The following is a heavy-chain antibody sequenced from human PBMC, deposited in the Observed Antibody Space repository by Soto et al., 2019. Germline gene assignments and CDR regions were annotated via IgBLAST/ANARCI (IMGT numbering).Heavy chain of an antibody. CDR3: ARAGGDCSSTSCYSYWFDP. J-gene: IGHJ5*02. D-gene: IGHD2-2*01. Sequence: GASVKVSCKASGYTFTSYGISWVRQAPGQGLEWMGWISAYNGNTNYAQKLQGRVTMTTDTSTSTAYMELRSLRSDDTAVYYCARAGGDCSSTSCYSYWFDPWGQGTLVTVSS. CDR2: ISAYNGNT. CDR1: GYTFTSYG. V-gene: IGHV1-18*01.